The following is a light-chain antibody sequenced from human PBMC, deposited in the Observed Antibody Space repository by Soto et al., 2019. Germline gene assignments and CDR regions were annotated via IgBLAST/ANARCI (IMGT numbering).Light chain of an antibody. J-gene: IGKJ1*01. Sequence: EIVLTQSPGTLSLSPGERATLSCRASRNVSSNYLAWYHQKAGQAPRLLIFGASARSTGIPDRFRGSGSGTDFTLTINRLESEDFEVYYCQPYDSSPRTFGQGTNVDIK. CDR1: RNVSSNY. CDR2: GAS. V-gene: IGKV3-20*01. CDR3: QPYDSSPRT.